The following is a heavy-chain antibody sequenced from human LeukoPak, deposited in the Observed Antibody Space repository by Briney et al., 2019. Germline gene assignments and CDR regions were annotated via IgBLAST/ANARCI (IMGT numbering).Heavy chain of an antibody. CDR1: GYSIGSAYY. D-gene: IGHD6-19*01. J-gene: IGHJ6*03. CDR2: MYHSGST. V-gene: IGHV4-38-2*02. Sequence: SETLSLTCTVSGYSIGSAYYWAWLRQPPGQGLDWIGSMYHSGSTYYNPSLKSRVTKSVDTSKNQFSLKMASVTTADTAVYFCARDAWEESPGWDGQTDNYYYMDVWGEGTTVIVSS. CDR3: ARDAWEESPGWDGQTDNYYYMDV.